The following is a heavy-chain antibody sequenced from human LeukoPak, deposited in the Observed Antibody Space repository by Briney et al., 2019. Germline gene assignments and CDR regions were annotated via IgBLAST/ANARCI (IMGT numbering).Heavy chain of an antibody. D-gene: IGHD3-9*01. J-gene: IGHJ4*02. V-gene: IGHV1-46*01. CDR3: AREFGDILTGWIDS. CDR1: GYIFTSYY. CDR2: INPSGGTT. Sequence: ASVKVSCKAYGYIFTSYYMHWVRQAPGQGLEWMGIINPSGGTTSYAQKFQGRVTMTRDTSMRTVYMELSSLRSEDTAVYYCAREFGDILTGWIDSWGQGTLVTVSS.